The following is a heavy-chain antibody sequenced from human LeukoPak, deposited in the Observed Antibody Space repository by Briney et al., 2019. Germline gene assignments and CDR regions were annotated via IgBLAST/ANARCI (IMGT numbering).Heavy chain of an antibody. CDR3: ARGRWLQPS. D-gene: IGHD5-24*01. V-gene: IGHV3-7*01. CDR2: IKQDGSEK. Sequence: GGSLRLSCAASEFTFSSYWMSWVRQAPGKGLEWVANIKQDGSEKYYVDSVKGRFTISRDNAKNSLYLQMNSLRAEDTAVYYCARGRWLQPSWGQGTLVTVSS. J-gene: IGHJ4*02. CDR1: EFTFSSYW.